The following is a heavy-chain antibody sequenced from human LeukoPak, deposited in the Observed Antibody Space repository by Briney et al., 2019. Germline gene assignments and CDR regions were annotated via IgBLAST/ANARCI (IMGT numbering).Heavy chain of an antibody. CDR1: GFTFSTYW. CDR3: ARDRSTVAGIDF. J-gene: IGHJ4*02. D-gene: IGHD6-19*01. Sequence: GGSLRLSCAASGFTFSTYWMAWVRQAPGKGLEWVATIKPDGGDKFYVDSVKGRFTISRDNARNSLFLQMNSLRAEDTAVYYCARDRSTVAGIDFWGQGTLVTVSS. V-gene: IGHV3-7*01. CDR2: IKPDGGDK.